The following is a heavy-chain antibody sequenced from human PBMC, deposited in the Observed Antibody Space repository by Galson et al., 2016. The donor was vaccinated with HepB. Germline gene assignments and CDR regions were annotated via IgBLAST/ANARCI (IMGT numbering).Heavy chain of an antibody. J-gene: IGHJ4*02. D-gene: IGHD3-10*01. CDR3: AKDLWLRGFHYLDY. CDR2: ITGDSRRT. V-gene: IGHV3-23*01. CDR1: EFTFTSYA. Sequence: SLRLSCAGSEFTFTSYAMNWVRQAPGKGLEWVSAITGDSRRTFYADSVKGRFTIPRDNSKNTVYLQMNGLSAEDTAVYYCAKDLWLRGFHYLDYWGQGTLVTVSS.